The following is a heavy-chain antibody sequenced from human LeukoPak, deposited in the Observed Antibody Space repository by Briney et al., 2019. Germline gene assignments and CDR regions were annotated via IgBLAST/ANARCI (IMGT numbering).Heavy chain of an antibody. CDR3: ARDGDVSGYSD. CDR2: IKQDGSEK. V-gene: IGHV3-7*01. D-gene: IGHD3-22*01. J-gene: IGHJ4*02. CDR1: GFTLSSYW. Sequence: GGSLRLSCAASGFTLSSYWMSWVRQAPGKGLEWVANIKQDGSEKYYVDSVKGRFAISRDNAKNSLYLQMISLRAEDTAVYYCARDGDVSGYSDWGQGTLVTVSS.